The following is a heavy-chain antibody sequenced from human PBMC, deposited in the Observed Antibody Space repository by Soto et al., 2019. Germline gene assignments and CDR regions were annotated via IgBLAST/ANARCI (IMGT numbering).Heavy chain of an antibody. CDR1: GFTFSSYG. Sequence: GSLRVSCAASGFTFSSYGMHWVRQAPGKGLEWVAVISYDGSNKYYADSVKGRFTLSRDNSKNTLYLQMNSLRTEDTAVYYCAKDGQSVGWGKGTTVTVSS. J-gene: IGHJ6*03. V-gene: IGHV3-30*18. CDR3: AKDGQSVG. CDR2: ISYDGSNK.